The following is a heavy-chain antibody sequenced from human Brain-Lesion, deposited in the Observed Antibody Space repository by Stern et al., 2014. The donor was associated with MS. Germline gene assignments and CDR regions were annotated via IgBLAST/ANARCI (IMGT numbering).Heavy chain of an antibody. Sequence: QMQLVQSGPAVKKPGSSVQVSCTASRGTLRTSPITWLRQAPGQGLEWLGRITPIFGSPNYAQKFQGRVTITADRSSTTVYMKLSSLKSDDAAVYYCAKDGPALVTNWFDPWGRGTLVTVSS. CDR3: AKDGPALVTNWFDP. D-gene: IGHD5-18*01. V-gene: IGHV1-69*06. J-gene: IGHJ5*02. CDR1: RGTLRTSP. CDR2: ITPIFGSP.